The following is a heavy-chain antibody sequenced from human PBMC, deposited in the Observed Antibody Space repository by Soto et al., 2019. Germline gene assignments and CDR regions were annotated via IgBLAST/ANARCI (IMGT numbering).Heavy chain of an antibody. J-gene: IGHJ4*02. CDR3: TGEVASGY. Sequence: QVQLVESGGGVVQPGRSLRLSCAASGFTVSSNGMHWVRQAPGKGLEWVAVISRDGGTKFYADSVKGRFTISKDNSRNTLFLEMNSLRCDDMAIYYCTGEVASGYWGQGTLVTVSS. CDR2: ISRDGGTK. V-gene: IGHV3-30*03. CDR1: GFTVSSNG. D-gene: IGHD2-8*02.